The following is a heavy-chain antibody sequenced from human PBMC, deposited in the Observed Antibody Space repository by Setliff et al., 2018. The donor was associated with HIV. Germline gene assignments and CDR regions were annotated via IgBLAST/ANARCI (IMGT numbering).Heavy chain of an antibody. CDR3: VREGAGSGSYYLDF. CDR1: GDSMSSGDYS. CDR2: IYPSGRT. D-gene: IGHD3-10*01. J-gene: IGHJ4*02. V-gene: IGHV4-30-2*06. Sequence: SETLSLTCAVSGDSMSSGDYSRNWIRQSPGKGLEWIGYIYPSGRTYYNPSLKNRVTMSIDRSKKQFSLNLSSVTAADTALYFCVREGAGSGSYYLDFWGQGILVTVSS.